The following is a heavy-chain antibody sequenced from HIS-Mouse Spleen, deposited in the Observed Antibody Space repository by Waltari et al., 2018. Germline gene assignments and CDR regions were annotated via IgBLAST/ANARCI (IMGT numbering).Heavy chain of an antibody. Sequence: QVQLVESGGGVVQPGRSRRLSCAASGSTFSSYGMHWVRRAPGKGLEWVAVISHDGSNKYYADSVKGRFTISRDNSKNTLYLQMNSLRAEDTAVYYCEGVYGSGSYYFDYWGQGTLVTVSS. D-gene: IGHD3-10*01. J-gene: IGHJ4*02. CDR1: GSTFSSYG. CDR2: ISHDGSNK. V-gene: IGHV3-30*03. CDR3: EGVYGSGSYYFDY.